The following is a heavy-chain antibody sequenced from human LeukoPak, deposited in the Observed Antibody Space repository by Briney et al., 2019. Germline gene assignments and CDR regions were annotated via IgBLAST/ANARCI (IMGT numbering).Heavy chain of an antibody. CDR2: ISGSGGST. CDR3: ARDLSGDYYFDY. CDR1: GFTFSSYA. J-gene: IGHJ4*02. Sequence: QPGGSLRLSCAASGFTFSSYAMSWVRQAPGKGLEWVSAISGSGGSTYYADSVKGRFTISRDNSKNTLYLQMNSLRAEDTAVYYCARDLSGDYYFDYWGQGTLVTVSS. V-gene: IGHV3-23*01. D-gene: IGHD4-17*01.